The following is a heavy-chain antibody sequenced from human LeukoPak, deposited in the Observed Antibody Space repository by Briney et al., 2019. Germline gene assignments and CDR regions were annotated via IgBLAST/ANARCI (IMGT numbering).Heavy chain of an antibody. CDR2: IDAGNGKT. Sequence: ASVKVSCKASQYTFTDYAVHWVRQAPGQRLEWMGWIDAGNGKTKYSQSFQGRVTIIRDAPATTAYMELSSLTSEDTAVYYCARSIFDWYLNWFDPWGQGTLVTVSS. V-gene: IGHV1-3*01. J-gene: IGHJ5*02. D-gene: IGHD3-9*01. CDR3: ARSIFDWYLNWFDP. CDR1: QYTFTDYA.